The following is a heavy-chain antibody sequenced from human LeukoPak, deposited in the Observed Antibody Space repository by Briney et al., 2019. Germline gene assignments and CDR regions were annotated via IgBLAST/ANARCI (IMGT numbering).Heavy chain of an antibody. Sequence: GGSLRLSCAASGFMFGGYWTSWVRQAPGKGLEWVANIKQDGSEKYYVDSVKGRFTISRDNAKNLLDLQMNSLRAEDTAVYYCAREEDGFGGYSAYTVHWGQGTLVTVSS. D-gene: IGHD5-12*01. V-gene: IGHV3-7*01. CDR1: GFMFGGYW. J-gene: IGHJ4*02. CDR2: IKQDGSEK. CDR3: AREEDGFGGYSAYTVH.